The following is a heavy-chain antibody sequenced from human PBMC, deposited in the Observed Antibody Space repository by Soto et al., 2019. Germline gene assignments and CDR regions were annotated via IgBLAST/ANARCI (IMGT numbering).Heavy chain of an antibody. Sequence: PGGSLRLSFAASGFILTSYWMTWVRQAPGKGLEWVAIIKQDGSEKYYADSVKGRSTISRDSAKNSLNLQMNSLRAEDTAVYYCARDSTYCGDDCYTGWAFDYWGQGILVTVSS. CDR3: ARDSTYCGDDCYTGWAFDY. V-gene: IGHV3-7*03. CDR1: GFILTSYW. D-gene: IGHD2-21*02. CDR2: IKQDGSEK. J-gene: IGHJ4*02.